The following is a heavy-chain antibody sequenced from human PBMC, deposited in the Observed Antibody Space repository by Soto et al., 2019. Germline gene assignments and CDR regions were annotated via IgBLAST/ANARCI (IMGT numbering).Heavy chain of an antibody. V-gene: IGHV1-69*01. J-gene: IGHJ4*02. CDR2: ISPFFGTT. D-gene: IGHD2-21*02. CDR3: AREVVTETTWGSFDS. CDR1: GGGTLSNDA. Sequence: QVHLVQSGADGRKSGSSVRVSCTASGGGTLSNDAISWVRQAPGQGLEWLGRISPFFGTTDYSQSFQGRLTLTADASACTVDMDLRSLKSDDTAVYYCAREVVTETTWGSFDSWGQGTLVTVSS.